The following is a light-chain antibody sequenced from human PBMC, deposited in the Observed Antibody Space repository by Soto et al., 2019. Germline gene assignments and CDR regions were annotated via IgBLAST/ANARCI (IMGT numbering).Light chain of an antibody. J-gene: IGKJ1*01. Sequence: EIVLTQSPGTLSLSPGERATLSCRASQSVSSSYLAWYQQKPGQAPRLLIYGASSRATGIPDRFSGSGSGTDLPLTISRLEPEDFAVYYWQQYGSSRTFGPGTKVEIK. CDR3: QQYGSSRT. CDR2: GAS. V-gene: IGKV3-20*01. CDR1: QSVSSSY.